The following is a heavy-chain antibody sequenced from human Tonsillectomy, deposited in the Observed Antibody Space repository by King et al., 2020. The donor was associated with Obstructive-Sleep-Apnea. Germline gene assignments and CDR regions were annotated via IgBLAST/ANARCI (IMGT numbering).Heavy chain of an antibody. CDR1: GFTVSSYY. D-gene: IGHD2-8*02. Sequence: VQLVESGGGLVQPGGSLRLSCAASGFTVSSYYMSWVRQAPGKGLQWVSVIYSGGTTYDADSVKGRFTISRDKSKNTLYLQMNSLRAEDTAVYYCARAVSRYWSTPFDYWGQGTLVTVSS. J-gene: IGHJ4*02. CDR2: IYSGGTT. CDR3: ARAVSRYWSTPFDY. V-gene: IGHV3-66*01.